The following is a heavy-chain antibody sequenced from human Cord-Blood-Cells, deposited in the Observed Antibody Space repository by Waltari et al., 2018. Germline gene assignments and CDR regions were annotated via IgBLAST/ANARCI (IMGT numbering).Heavy chain of an antibody. CDR1: GGSFSGYY. CDR2: SQHSVIT. J-gene: IGHJ4*02. CDR3: ASKSNWNMFDY. Sequence: QVQLQQWGAGLLKTSETLSLTCAVYGGSFSGYYWSGIRQPPGKGLRGIGVSQHSVITNYNPSLKSRVTISVDTSKNQFSLKLSSVTAADTAVYYCASKSNWNMFDYWGQGTLVTVSS. D-gene: IGHD1-20*01. V-gene: IGHV4-34*01.